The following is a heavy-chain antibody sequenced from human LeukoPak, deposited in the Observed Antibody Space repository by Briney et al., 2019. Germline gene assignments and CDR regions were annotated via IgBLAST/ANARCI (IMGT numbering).Heavy chain of an antibody. J-gene: IGHJ3*02. D-gene: IGHD2-15*01. V-gene: IGHV4-34*01. Sequence: SETLSLTCAVYGGSFSGYYWSWIRQPPGKGLEWIGEINHSGSTNYNPSLKSRVTISVDTSKNQLSLKLSSVTAADTAVYYCARRWYQDAFDIWGQGTMVTVSS. CDR1: GGSFSGYY. CDR2: INHSGST. CDR3: ARRWYQDAFDI.